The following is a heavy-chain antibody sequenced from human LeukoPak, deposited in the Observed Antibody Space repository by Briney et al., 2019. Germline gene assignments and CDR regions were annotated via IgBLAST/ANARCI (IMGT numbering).Heavy chain of an antibody. J-gene: IGHJ4*02. D-gene: IGHD5-12*01. Sequence: SETLSLTCAVSGASVSGNHWGWIRQSPEKGLEWIGHIFHDGVTDYNPSLKSRVTILPDTSKNQFSLRLTSVTAADTAVYYCARFSRWLPFEYWGQGTLVTVSS. CDR1: GASVSGNH. CDR3: ARFSRWLPFEY. V-gene: IGHV4-59*02. CDR2: IFHDGVT.